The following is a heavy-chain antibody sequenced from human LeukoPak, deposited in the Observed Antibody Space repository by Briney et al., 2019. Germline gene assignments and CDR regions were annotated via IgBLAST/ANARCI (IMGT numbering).Heavy chain of an antibody. Sequence: GGSLRLSCAASGFTFSRCGMYWVRQAPGKGLEWVAFVRYDGSEKYYPDSVKGRFTSSRDNSKNTLYLQMNNLRGEDTAVYYCAKCHNYDIVGALDYWGQGTLVTVSS. J-gene: IGHJ4*02. D-gene: IGHD1-26*01. CDR1: GFTFSRCG. CDR3: AKCHNYDIVGALDY. V-gene: IGHV3-30*02. CDR2: VRYDGSEK.